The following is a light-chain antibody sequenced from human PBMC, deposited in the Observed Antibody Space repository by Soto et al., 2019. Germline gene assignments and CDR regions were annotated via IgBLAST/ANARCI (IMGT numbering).Light chain of an antibody. CDR1: QGISSY. CDR3: QQYENFPIT. V-gene: IGKV1-33*01. CDR2: DAS. J-gene: IGKJ5*01. Sequence: DIQMTQSPSFLSASVGDRFTITCRASQGISSYLAWYQQKPGKAPKLLIYDASNMETGVPSRFTGSGSGTDFTFTISSLQPEDIATYYCQQYENFPITFGQGTRLEI.